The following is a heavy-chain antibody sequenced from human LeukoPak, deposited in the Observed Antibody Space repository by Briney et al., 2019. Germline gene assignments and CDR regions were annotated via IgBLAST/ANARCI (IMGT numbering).Heavy chain of an antibody. J-gene: IGHJ3*02. CDR3: ARDAEYSTGTFDI. D-gene: IGHD6-25*01. CDR2: ISSSSSYI. CDR1: GFTFSSYS. V-gene: IGHV3-21*01. Sequence: WGSLRLSCAASGFTFSSYSMNWVRQAPGKGLEWVSSISSSSSYIYYADSVKGRFTISRDNVKNSLYLQMNSLRAEDTAVYYCARDAEYSTGTFDIWGQGTMVTVSS.